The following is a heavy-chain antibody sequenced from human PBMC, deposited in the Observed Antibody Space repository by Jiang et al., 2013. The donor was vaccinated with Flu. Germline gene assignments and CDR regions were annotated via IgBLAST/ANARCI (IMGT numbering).Heavy chain of an antibody. CDR2: ISSSSSYI. CDR1: SSYS. V-gene: IGHV3-21*01. J-gene: IGHJ4*02. D-gene: IGHD4-17*01. CDR3: AREWTTVTRGFDY. Sequence: SSYSMNWVRQAPGKGLEWVSSISSSSSYIYYADSVKGRFTISRDNAKNSLYLQMNSLRAEDTAVYYCAREWTTVTRGFDYWGQGTLVTVSS.